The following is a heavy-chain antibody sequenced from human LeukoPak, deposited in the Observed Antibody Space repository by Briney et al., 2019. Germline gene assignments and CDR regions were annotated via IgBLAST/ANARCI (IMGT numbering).Heavy chain of an antibody. D-gene: IGHD4-17*01. CDR3: AREAGYGDYTFDY. J-gene: IGHJ4*02. CDR2: IIPILGIA. V-gene: IGHV1-69*04. CDR1: GGTFSSYA. Sequence: VASVKVSCKASGGTFSSYAISWVRQAPGQGLEWMGRIIPILGIANYAQKFQGRVTITADKSTSTAYMELSSLRSEDTAVYYCAREAGYGDYTFDYWGQGTLVTVSS.